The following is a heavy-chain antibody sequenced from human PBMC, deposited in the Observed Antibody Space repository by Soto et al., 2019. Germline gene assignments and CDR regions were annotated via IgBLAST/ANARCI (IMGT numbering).Heavy chain of an antibody. V-gene: IGHV3-23*01. CDR1: GFTFSSYA. CDR3: AKIVDGNGCDY. D-gene: IGHD3-16*02. CDR2: ISGSGASI. Sequence: GGSLRLSCAASGFTFSSYAMSWVRQAPGKGLEWVSSISGSGASIYSADSVKGRFITSRDNSRNTLYLQMNSLRADDTAVYYCAKIVDGNGCDYWGQGTLVTVSS. J-gene: IGHJ4*02.